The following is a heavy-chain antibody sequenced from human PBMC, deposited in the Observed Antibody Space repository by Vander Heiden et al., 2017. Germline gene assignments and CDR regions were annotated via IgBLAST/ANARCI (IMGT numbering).Heavy chain of an antibody. CDR1: GFTFDDYA. CDR3: AKEKYYDILTGPIDY. Sequence: EVQLVESGGGLVQPGRSLRLSCAASGFTFDDYAMHWGRQAPGKGLEWVSGISWNSGRIGYADSVKGRFTISRDNAKNSLYLQMNSLRAEDTALYYCAKEKYYDILTGPIDYWGQGTLVTVSS. CDR2: ISWNSGRI. J-gene: IGHJ4*02. D-gene: IGHD3-9*01. V-gene: IGHV3-9*01.